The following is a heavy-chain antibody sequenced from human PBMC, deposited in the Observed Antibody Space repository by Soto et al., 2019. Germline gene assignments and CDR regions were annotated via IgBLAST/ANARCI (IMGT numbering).Heavy chain of an antibody. J-gene: IGHJ6*02. CDR1: GYTFTSYG. CDR2: INAGNGNT. D-gene: IGHD6-6*01. Sequence: ASVKVSCKASGYTFTSYGISWVRQAPGQGLEWMGWINAGNGNTKYSQKFQGRVTITRDTSASTAYMELSSLRSEDTAVYYCASYSSSPYYYYGMDVWGQGTTVTV. V-gene: IGHV1-18*04. CDR3: ASYSSSPYYYYGMDV.